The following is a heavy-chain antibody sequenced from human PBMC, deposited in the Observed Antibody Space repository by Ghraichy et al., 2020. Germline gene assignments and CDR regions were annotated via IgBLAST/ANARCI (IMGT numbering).Heavy chain of an antibody. D-gene: IGHD3-10*01. V-gene: IGHV4-34*01. CDR2: INHSGST. J-gene: IGHJ4*02. Sequence: SETLSLTCAVYGGSFSGYYWSWIRQPPGKGLEWIGEINHSGSTNYNPSLKSRVTISVDTSKNQFSLKLSSVTAADTAVYYCARGVVRGVLGYWGQGTLVTVSS. CDR3: ARGVVRGVLGY. CDR1: GGSFSGYY.